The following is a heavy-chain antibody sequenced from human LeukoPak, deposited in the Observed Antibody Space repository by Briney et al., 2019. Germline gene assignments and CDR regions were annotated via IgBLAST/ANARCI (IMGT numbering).Heavy chain of an antibody. V-gene: IGHV3-30*04. J-gene: IGHJ4*02. CDR1: GFTFSIYA. D-gene: IGHD1-26*01. CDR2: ISNDGSDK. Sequence: GGSLRLSCAASGFTFSIYAMHWVRQAPGKGLEWVAVISNDGSDKYYADSVKGRFTISRDNAKNSLHLQMSSLRAEDTAVYYCARDSANVVGAKSIFDYWGQGALVTVSS. CDR3: ARDSANVVGAKSIFDY.